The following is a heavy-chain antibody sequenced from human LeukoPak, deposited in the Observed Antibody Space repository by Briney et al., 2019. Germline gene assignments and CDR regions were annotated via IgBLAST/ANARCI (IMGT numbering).Heavy chain of an antibody. V-gene: IGHV3-66*01. D-gene: IGHD2-2*01. CDR2: IYSGGST. CDR1: GFTVSSNY. CDR3: ARALYRDCSSTRCPRGAGY. Sequence: GGSLRLSCAASGFTVSSNYMSWVRQAPGKGLEWVSVIYSGGSTYYADSVKGRFTISRDNAKNSLYLQMNSLRAEDTAVYYCARALYRDCSSTRCPRGAGYWGQGTLVTVSS. J-gene: IGHJ4*02.